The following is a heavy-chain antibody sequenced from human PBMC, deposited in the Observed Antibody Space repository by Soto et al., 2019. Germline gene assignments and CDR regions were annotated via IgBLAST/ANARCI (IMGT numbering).Heavy chain of an antibody. CDR1: GFTFSSEW. D-gene: IGHD6-13*01. Sequence: GGSLRLSCAASGFTFSSEWMSWVRQAPGKGLEWVANIKHDGSEKYYVDSVKGRFTISRDNAKNSLYLQMNSLRAADTAVYYCARDDLEYGQQQLVRGLDYWGQGTLVTVSS. CDR2: IKHDGSEK. J-gene: IGHJ4*02. CDR3: ARDDLEYGQQQLVRGLDY. V-gene: IGHV3-7*03.